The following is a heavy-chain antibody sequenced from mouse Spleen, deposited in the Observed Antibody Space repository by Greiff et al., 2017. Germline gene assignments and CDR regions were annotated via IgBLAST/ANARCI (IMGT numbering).Heavy chain of an antibody. CDR1: GFSLTSYG. CDR2: IWSDGST. CDR3: ARHPYDYDGDYYAMDY. J-gene: IGHJ4*01. Sequence: VKLVESGPGLVAPSQSLSITCTISGFSLTSYGVHWVRQPPGKGLEWLVVIWSDGSTTYNSALKSRLSISKDNSKSQVFLKMNSLQTDDTAMYYCARHPYDYDGDYYAMDYWGQGTSVTVSS. V-gene: IGHV2-6-1*01. D-gene: IGHD2-4*01.